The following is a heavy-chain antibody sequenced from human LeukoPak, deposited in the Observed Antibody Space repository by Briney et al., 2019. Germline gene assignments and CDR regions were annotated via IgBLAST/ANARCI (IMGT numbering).Heavy chain of an antibody. CDR3: ARADDSSGGFDY. V-gene: IGHV4-38-2*02. D-gene: IGHD3-22*01. J-gene: IGHJ4*02. CDR1: GYSISSGYY. Sequence: PSETLSLTCTVSGYSISSGYYWGWIRQPPGKGLEWIGYIYYSGNTFYNPSLKSRVTISVDTSNNQFSLRLSSVTPADTAVYYCARADDSSGGFDYWGQGTLVTVSS. CDR2: IYYSGNT.